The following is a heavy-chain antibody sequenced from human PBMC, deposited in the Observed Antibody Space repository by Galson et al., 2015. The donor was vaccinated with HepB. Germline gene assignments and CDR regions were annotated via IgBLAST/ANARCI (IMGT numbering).Heavy chain of an antibody. CDR2: IKSKTDGGTT. D-gene: IGHD6-19*01. J-gene: IGHJ4*02. V-gene: IGHV3-15*01. CDR3: TTEDGSGWSFDY. CDR1: GFTFSNAW. Sequence: SLRLSCAASGFTFSNAWMSWVRQAPGKGLEWVGRIKSKTDGGTTDYAAPVKGRFTISRDDSKNTLYLQMNNLKTEDTAVYYCTTEDGSGWSFDYWGQGTLVTVSS.